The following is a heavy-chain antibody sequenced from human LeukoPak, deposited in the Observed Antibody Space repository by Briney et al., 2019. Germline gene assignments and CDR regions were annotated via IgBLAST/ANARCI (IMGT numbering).Heavy chain of an antibody. CDR2: ISGSGGST. Sequence: GALRLSCAASGFTFSSYAMSWVRQAPGKGLEWVSAISGSGGSTYYADSVKGRFTISRDNSKNTLYLQMNSLRAEDTAIYYCAKVKEDRYYNSRGFYLDYWGQGTLVTVSS. V-gene: IGHV3-23*01. CDR1: GFTFSSYA. D-gene: IGHD3-22*01. J-gene: IGHJ4*02. CDR3: AKVKEDRYYNSRGFYLDY.